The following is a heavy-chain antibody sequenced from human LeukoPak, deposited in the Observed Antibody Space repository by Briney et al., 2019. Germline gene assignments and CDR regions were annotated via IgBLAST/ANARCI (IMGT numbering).Heavy chain of an antibody. Sequence: SETLSLTCAAYGGSFSGYYWSWIRQPPGKGLEWIGEINHSGSTNYNPSLKSRVTISVDTSKNQFSLKLSSVTAADTAVYYCARRDILTGYYLDYWGQGTLVTVSS. CDR2: INHSGST. D-gene: IGHD3-9*01. CDR1: GGSFSGYY. J-gene: IGHJ4*02. V-gene: IGHV4-34*01. CDR3: ARRDILTGYYLDY.